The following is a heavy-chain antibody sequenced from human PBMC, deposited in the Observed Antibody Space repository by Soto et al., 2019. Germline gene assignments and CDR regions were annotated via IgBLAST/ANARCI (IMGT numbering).Heavy chain of an antibody. Sequence: SETLSLTCAVYGGSFSGYYWSWIRQPPGKGLEWIGEINHSGSTNYNPSLKSRVTISVDTSKNQFSLKLSSVTAADTAVYYCARGPAYYYGSGSAQPPYYYYYMDVWGKGTTVTVSS. CDR2: INHSGST. D-gene: IGHD3-10*01. CDR3: ARGPAYYYGSGSAQPPYYYYYMDV. V-gene: IGHV4-34*01. J-gene: IGHJ6*03. CDR1: GGSFSGYY.